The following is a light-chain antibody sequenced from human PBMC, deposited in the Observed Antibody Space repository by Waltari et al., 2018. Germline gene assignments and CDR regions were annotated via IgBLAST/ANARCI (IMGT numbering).Light chain of an antibody. CDR2: DAS. Sequence: SYVLTQPPSVSVAPGQTARITCGGNNIGNKSVHWYQQKPGQAPVVVVHDASDRPSGVPGRFSGSNSGNTATLTISRVEAGDEADYYCQVCDSSSDHPGVFGGGTKLTVL. J-gene: IGLJ3*02. CDR3: QVCDSSSDHPGV. V-gene: IGLV3-21*02. CDR1: NIGNKS.